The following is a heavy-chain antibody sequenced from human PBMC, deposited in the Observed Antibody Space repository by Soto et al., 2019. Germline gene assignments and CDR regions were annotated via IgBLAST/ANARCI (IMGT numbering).Heavy chain of an antibody. Sequence: PGGSLRLSCAASGFSFSTYPMVWVRQAPGKRLEAFPSISGSGDKTYYKDSVRGRFTISRDNSRNTVDLQMNSLRPEDTAVYYCAKILSTVTSYYYGMDAWGQGTTVTVSS. CDR2: ISGSGDKT. CDR3: AKILSTVTSYYYGMDA. V-gene: IGHV3-23*01. J-gene: IGHJ6*02. D-gene: IGHD4-17*01. CDR1: GFSFSTYP.